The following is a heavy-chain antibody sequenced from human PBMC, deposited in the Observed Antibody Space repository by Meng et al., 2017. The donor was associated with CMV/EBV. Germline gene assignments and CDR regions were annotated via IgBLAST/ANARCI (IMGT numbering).Heavy chain of an antibody. CDR1: GYTFTSYG. Sequence: ASVKVSCKASGYTFTSYGISWVRQAPGQGLEWMGWISAYNGNTNYAQKLQGRVTMTTDTSTSTAYMELRSLRSDDTAVYYCARDLRVDSSSYYYFDYWGQGTLVTVSS. J-gene: IGHJ4*02. D-gene: IGHD6-13*01. CDR2: ISAYNGNT. V-gene: IGHV1-18*01. CDR3: ARDLRVDSSSYYYFDY.